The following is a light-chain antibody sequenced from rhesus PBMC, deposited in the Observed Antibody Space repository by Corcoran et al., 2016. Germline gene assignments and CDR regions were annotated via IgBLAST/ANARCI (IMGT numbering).Light chain of an antibody. V-gene: IGKV1-22*01. CDR1: QSISSW. J-gene: IGKJ3*01. Sequence: DIQMTQSPSSLSASVGDTVTITCRASQSISSWLDWYQRKPGKAPNFLIYTASSLQSGVPSRFSGSRSGTDFTLTISSLQPEDFATYYCLQYSSSPFTFGPGTKLDIK. CDR2: TAS. CDR3: LQYSSSPFT.